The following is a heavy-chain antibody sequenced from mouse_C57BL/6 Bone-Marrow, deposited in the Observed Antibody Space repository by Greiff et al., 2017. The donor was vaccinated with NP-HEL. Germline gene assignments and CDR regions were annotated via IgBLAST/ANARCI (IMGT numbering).Heavy chain of an antibody. Sequence: VQLQQPGAELVMPGASVKLSCKASGYTFTSYWMHWVKQRPGQGLEWIGEIDPSDSYTNYNQKFKGKSTLTVDKSSSTAYMQLSSLTSEDSAVYSCAGVCDYWGQGTSVTVSS. CDR3: AGVCDY. J-gene: IGHJ4*01. V-gene: IGHV1-69*01. CDR1: GYTFTSYW. D-gene: IGHD6-1*01. CDR2: IDPSDSYT.